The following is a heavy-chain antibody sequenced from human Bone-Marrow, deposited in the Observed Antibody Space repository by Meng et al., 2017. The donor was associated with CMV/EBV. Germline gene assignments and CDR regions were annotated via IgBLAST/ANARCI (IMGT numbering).Heavy chain of an antibody. CDR1: GLIFSRSW. Sequence: GESLKISCEASGLIFSRSWMTWVRQAPGKGLEWVANIEPDGSSFYYAGSVRGRFTISRDNAKKSLYLQMNSLRAEDTAVYYCASGDFHDSWGQGTLVIVSS. J-gene: IGHJ4*02. CDR2: IEPDGSSF. CDR3: ASGDFHDS. V-gene: IGHV3-7*01. D-gene: IGHD2-21*01.